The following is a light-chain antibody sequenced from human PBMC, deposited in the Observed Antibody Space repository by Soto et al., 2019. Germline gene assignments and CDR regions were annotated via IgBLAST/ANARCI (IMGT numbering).Light chain of an antibody. CDR3: QQYNNWPPRAWT. CDR1: QSVSSN. Sequence: EIVMTQSPATLSVSPGERATLSCRASQSVSSNLAWYQQKPGQAPRLLIYGASTMATGIPARFSGSASGTEFPLTISSLQSEDFAVYYCQQYNNWPPRAWTFGQGTKVEIK. CDR2: GAS. V-gene: IGKV3-15*01. J-gene: IGKJ1*01.